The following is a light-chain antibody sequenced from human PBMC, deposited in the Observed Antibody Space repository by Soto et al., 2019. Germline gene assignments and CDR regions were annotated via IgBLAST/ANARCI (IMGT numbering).Light chain of an antibody. CDR1: QSVRDN. V-gene: IGKV3-15*01. Sequence: EIVMTQSPATLSESPGERATLSCRASQSVRDNLAWYQPKPGQAPRLLIYGASTRATGIPARFSGSGSGTEFTLTISSLQSEEFAVYYCQHYHNWPPWTFGQGNKVEVK. J-gene: IGKJ1*01. CDR2: GAS. CDR3: QHYHNWPPWT.